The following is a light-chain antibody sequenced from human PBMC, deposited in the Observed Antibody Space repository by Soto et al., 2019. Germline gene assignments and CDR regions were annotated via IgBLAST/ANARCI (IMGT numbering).Light chain of an antibody. V-gene: IGKV3D-20*02. J-gene: IGKJ5*01. Sequence: EIVLTQSPGTLSLSPGERATLSCRASQSVSSIYFAWYQQKRGQAPRRLIYGVSSRATGIPDRFSGSGSGTDFTLTISSLEPEDFAVYYCQQRSNWPPITFGQGTRLEIK. CDR3: QQRSNWPPIT. CDR2: GVS. CDR1: QSVSSIY.